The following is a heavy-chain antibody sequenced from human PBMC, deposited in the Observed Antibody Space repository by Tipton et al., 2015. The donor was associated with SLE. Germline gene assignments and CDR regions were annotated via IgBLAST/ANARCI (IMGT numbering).Heavy chain of an antibody. V-gene: IGHV5-51*03. CDR1: GYSFTSYW. J-gene: IGHJ3*02. CDR2: IYPGDSDT. Sequence: QLVQSGAEVKKPGESLKISCKGSGYSFTSYWIGWVRQMPGKGLEWMGIIYPGDSDTRYSPSFQGQVTISADKSISTAYLQWSSLKASDTAMYYCASLYYYDSRGYDAFDIWGQGTMVTVSS. D-gene: IGHD3-22*01. CDR3: ASLYYYDSRGYDAFDI.